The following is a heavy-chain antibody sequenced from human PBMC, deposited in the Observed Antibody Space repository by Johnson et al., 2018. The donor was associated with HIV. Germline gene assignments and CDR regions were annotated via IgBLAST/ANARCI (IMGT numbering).Heavy chain of an antibody. V-gene: IGHV3-33*01. D-gene: IGHD3-22*01. CDR3: ARELQDDSSGYYFGAFDI. Sequence: QVQLVESGGGVVQPGRSLRLSCAASGFTFSRYGMHWVRQAPGKGLEWVAVIWYDGSNKYYADSVKGRFTISRDNSKNTMYLQMNSLRAEDTAVYYCARELQDDSSGYYFGAFDIWGQGTMVTVSS. CDR1: GFTFSRYG. J-gene: IGHJ3*02. CDR2: IWYDGSNK.